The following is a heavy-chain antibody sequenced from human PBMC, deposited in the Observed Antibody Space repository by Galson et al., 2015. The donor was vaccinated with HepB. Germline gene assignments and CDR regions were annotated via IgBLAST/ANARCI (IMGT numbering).Heavy chain of an antibody. D-gene: IGHD6-6*01. Sequence: SLRLSCAASGLTFSSYPMHWVRQAPGKGLEWVALISYDGSNQYYADSLKGRITISRDNSKNTLYLQTNSLRAEDTALYYCARGIGSSSSETWFDPWGQGTLVTVSS. CDR3: ARGIGSSSSETWFDP. CDR1: GLTFSSYP. J-gene: IGHJ5*02. V-gene: IGHV3-30*04. CDR2: ISYDGSNQ.